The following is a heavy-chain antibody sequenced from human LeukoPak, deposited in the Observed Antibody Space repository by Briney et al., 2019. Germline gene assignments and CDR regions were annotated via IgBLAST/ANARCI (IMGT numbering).Heavy chain of an antibody. D-gene: IGHD3-3*01. Sequence: GGALRLSCAASGFTFNSYAMTWVRQAPGKGLEWVSAVSGSGGSTYYPDSVEGRFTISRDNSKDTLYLQINSLRVEDTAVYFCAKLGYSDLSNYLVFDNWGQGTLVTVSS. CDR3: AKLGYSDLSNYLVFDN. J-gene: IGHJ4*02. CDR2: VSGSGGST. CDR1: GFTFNSYA. V-gene: IGHV3-23*01.